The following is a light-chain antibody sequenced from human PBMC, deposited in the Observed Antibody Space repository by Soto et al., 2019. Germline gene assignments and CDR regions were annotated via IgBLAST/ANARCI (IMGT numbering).Light chain of an antibody. V-gene: IGKV3D-20*01. CDR3: PQYGSLIT. Sequence: PGERATLSCGASQSITNNYLAWYQQKPGLAPMLLIYDTSKRATGIPDRCSGSGSGTDFTLTISRLEPEDFAVYYCPQYGSLITFGGGNKVEIK. J-gene: IGKJ4*01. CDR2: DTS. CDR1: QSITNNY.